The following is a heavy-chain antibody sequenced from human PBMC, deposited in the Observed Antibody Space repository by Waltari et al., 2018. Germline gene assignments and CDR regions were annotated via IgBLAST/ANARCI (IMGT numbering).Heavy chain of an antibody. CDR2: INHSGSP. CDR1: GGSFRGYY. V-gene: IGHV4-34*01. Sequence: QVPLQQWGAGLLKPSETLSLTCAADGGSFRGYYWSWIRQHPGTGLEWIGEINHSGSPNYNPSLKSRVTISVDTSKNQFSLKLSSVTAADTAVYYCARGPGTVTTSTYRGAFDIWGQGTMVTVSS. D-gene: IGHD4-17*01. J-gene: IGHJ3*02. CDR3: ARGPGTVTTSTYRGAFDI.